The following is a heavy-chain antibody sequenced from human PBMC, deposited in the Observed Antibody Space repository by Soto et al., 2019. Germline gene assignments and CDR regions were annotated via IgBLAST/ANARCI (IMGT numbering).Heavy chain of an antibody. CDR1: GYTFSSYG. Sequence: QVQLVESGGGVVQPGRSLRLSCAVSGYTFSSYGMHWVRQAPGKGLEWVAVISYDGSNKYYADSVKGRFTISRDNSKNTLSLQMSSLRAEDTAVYYCAREGGELWFGELRRRLDYWGLVTLVTVSS. CDR3: AREGGELWFGELRRRLDY. CDR2: ISYDGSNK. J-gene: IGHJ4*02. V-gene: IGHV3-30-3*01. D-gene: IGHD3-10*01.